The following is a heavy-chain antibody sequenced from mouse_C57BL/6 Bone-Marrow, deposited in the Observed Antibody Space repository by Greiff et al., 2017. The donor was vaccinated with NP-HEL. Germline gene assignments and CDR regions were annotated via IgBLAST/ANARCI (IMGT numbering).Heavy chain of an antibody. D-gene: IGHD1-1*01. CDR1: GFSLTSYG. CDR2: IWGDGST. V-gene: IGHV2-3*01. J-gene: IGHJ1*03. CDR3: AALITTVLHWYFDV. Sequence: VKLVESGPGLVAPSQSLSITCTVSGFSLTSYGVSWVRQPPGKGLEWLGVIWGDGSTNYHSALISRLSISKDNSKCQVFLKLNSLQTDDTAAYYGAALITTVLHWYFDVWGTGTTVTVSS.